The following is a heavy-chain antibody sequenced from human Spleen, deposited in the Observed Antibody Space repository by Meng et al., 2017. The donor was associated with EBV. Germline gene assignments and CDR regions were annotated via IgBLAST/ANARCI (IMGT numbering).Heavy chain of an antibody. CDR3: ARDIYDSSGSTFDY. J-gene: IGHJ4*02. V-gene: IGHV1-3*01. CDR2: INADNGDT. Sequence: QVSGLPSGTEGMQPAASVNVSCKASVYTFSTYAMHWVGQGPGQGLEWMGWINADNGDTTYSQRFQSRVTITRDTSSSTAYMELSSLRSEDTAVYYCARDIYDSSGSTFDYWGQGTLVTVSS. CDR1: VYTFSTYA. D-gene: IGHD3-22*01.